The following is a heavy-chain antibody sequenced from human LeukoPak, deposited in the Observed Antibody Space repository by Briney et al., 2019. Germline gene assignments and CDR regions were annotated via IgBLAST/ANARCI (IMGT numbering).Heavy chain of an antibody. CDR2: INNDGSTT. J-gene: IGHJ4*02. CDR3: ARGGFCSGADCRGSFDY. Sequence: PGGSLRLSCAASGFTFINYWMHWVRQAPGEGLVWVSHINNDGSTTTYGDSVKGRFTISRDNAKNTLYLHVNSLRAEDTAVYYCARGGFCSGADCRGSFDYWGQGSLVTVSS. V-gene: IGHV3-74*01. CDR1: GFTFINYW. D-gene: IGHD2-15*01.